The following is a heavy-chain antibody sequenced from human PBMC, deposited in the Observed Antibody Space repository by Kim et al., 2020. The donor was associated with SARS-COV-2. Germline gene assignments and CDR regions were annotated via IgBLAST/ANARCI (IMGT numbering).Heavy chain of an antibody. CDR3: ATDPGGSCYSHPWRCAFDI. V-gene: IGHV1-18*01. CDR2: ISAYNGNT. D-gene: IGHD2-15*01. CDR1: GYTFTSYG. J-gene: IGHJ3*02. Sequence: ASVKVSCKASGYTFTSYGISWVRQAPGQGLEWMGWISAYNGNTNYAQKLQGRVTMTTDTSTSTAYMELRSLRSDDTAVYYCATDPGGSCYSHPWRCAFDIWGQGTMVTVSS.